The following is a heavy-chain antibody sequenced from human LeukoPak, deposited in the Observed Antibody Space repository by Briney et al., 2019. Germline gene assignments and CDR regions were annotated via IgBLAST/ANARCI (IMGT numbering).Heavy chain of an antibody. V-gene: IGHV1-46*03. J-gene: IGHJ4*02. CDR2: INPSGGST. CDR3: AWASGSYYSIDY. Sequence: ASVKVSCKASGYTFTSYDINWVRQAPGQGLEWMGIINPSGGSTSYAQKFQGRVTMTRDTSTSTVYMELSSLRSEDTAVYYCAWASGSYYSIDYWGQGTLATVSS. D-gene: IGHD1-26*01. CDR1: GYTFTSYD.